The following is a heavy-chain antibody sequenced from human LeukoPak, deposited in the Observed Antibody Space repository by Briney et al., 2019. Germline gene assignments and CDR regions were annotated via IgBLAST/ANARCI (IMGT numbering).Heavy chain of an antibody. J-gene: IGHJ4*02. V-gene: IGHV3-72*01. CDR2: IRNNANRYTT. CDR1: GFTFSDHH. CDR3: ARSPLGIAPFDY. Sequence: PGGSLRLSCAASGFTFSDHHMDWVRQAPGEGLEWVARIRNNANRYTTEYAASVKGRFTISRDDSENSLYLQMDSLKTEDTAVYYCARSPLGIAPFDYWGQGTLVTVSS. D-gene: IGHD7-27*01.